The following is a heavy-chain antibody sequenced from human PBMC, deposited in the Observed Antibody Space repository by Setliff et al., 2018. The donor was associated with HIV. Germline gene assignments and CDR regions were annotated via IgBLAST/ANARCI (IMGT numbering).Heavy chain of an antibody. CDR2: ITGSGDST. J-gene: IGHJ6*02. Sequence: GGSLRLSCAASGFTFSSYAMTWVRQAPGKGLGWVSSITGSGDSTYYANSVKGRFTISRDSSKDTLSLQKSSLRAEDTALYYCATGGMAAAGPGGGHGLDVWGQGTTVTVSS. CDR3: ATGGMAAAGPGGGHGLDV. CDR1: GFTFSSYA. D-gene: IGHD6-13*01. V-gene: IGHV3-23*01.